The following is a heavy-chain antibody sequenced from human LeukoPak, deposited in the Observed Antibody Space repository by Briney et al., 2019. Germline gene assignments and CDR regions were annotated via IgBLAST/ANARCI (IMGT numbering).Heavy chain of an antibody. Sequence: PSETLSLTCAVYGGSFSGYYWSWIREPPGKGLEWIGEINHSGSTNYNPSLKSRVTISVDTSKNQFSLKLSSVTAADTAVYYCARPSPPSMVRGVIKEFWFDPWGQGTLVTVSS. CDR3: ARPSPPSMVRGVIKEFWFDP. D-gene: IGHD3-10*01. J-gene: IGHJ5*02. CDR1: GGSFSGYY. V-gene: IGHV4-34*01. CDR2: INHSGST.